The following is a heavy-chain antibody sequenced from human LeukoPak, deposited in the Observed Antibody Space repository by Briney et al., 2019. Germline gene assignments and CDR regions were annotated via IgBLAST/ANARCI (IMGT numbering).Heavy chain of an antibody. CDR3: ARASTTRDFDY. D-gene: IGHD2/OR15-2a*01. Sequence: GGSLRLSCAASGFTFSSYEMNWVRQAPGKGLEWVSYISSSGSTIYYADSVKGRFTISRDNAKNSLYLQMNSLRAEDTAVYYCARASTTRDFDYWGQGTLVTVSS. CDR2: ISSSGSTI. J-gene: IGHJ4*02. V-gene: IGHV3-48*03. CDR1: GFTFSSYE.